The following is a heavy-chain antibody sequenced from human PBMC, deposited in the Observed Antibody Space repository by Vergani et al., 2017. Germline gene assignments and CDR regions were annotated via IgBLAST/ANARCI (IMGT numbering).Heavy chain of an antibody. CDR1: GFTFSSYS. V-gene: IGHV3-21*01. CDR2: ISSSSSYI. Sequence: EVQLVESGGGLVKPGGSLRLSCAASGFTFSSYSMNWVRQAPGKGLEWVSSISSSSSYIYYADSVKGVFTISRDNAKNSLYLQLNSLRAEDTAVYYCARSGYDSSGWYYFDYWGQGTLVTVSS. J-gene: IGHJ4*02. D-gene: IGHD6-19*01. CDR3: ARSGYDSSGWYYFDY.